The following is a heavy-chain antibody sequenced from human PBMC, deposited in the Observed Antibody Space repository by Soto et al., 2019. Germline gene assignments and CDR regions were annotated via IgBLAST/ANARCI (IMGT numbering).Heavy chain of an antibody. CDR1: GYTFTSYG. J-gene: IGHJ6*02. Sequence: VASVKVSCKASGYTFTSYGISWVRQAPGQGLEWMGWISAYNGNTNYAQKLQGRVTMTTDTSTSTAYMELRSLRSDDTAVYYCARARVGYNLYYYYYGMDVWGQGTTVTVSS. D-gene: IGHD5-18*01. V-gene: IGHV1-18*01. CDR2: ISAYNGNT. CDR3: ARARVGYNLYYYYYGMDV.